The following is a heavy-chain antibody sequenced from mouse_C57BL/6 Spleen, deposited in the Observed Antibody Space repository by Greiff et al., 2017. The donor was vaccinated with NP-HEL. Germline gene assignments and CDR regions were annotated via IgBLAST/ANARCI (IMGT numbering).Heavy chain of an antibody. CDR3: TPYGSSPTAWFAY. D-gene: IGHD1-1*01. CDR2: IDPENGDT. CDR1: GFNIKDDY. Sequence: EVQLQQSGAELVRPGASDKLSCTASGFNIKDDYMHWVKQRPEQGLEWIGWIDPENGDTEYASKFQGKATITADTSSNTAYLQLSSLTSEDTAVYYCTPYGSSPTAWFAYWGQGTLVTVSA. V-gene: IGHV14-4*01. J-gene: IGHJ3*01.